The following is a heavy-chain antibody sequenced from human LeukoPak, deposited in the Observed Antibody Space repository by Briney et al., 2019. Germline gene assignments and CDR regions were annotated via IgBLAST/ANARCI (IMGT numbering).Heavy chain of an antibody. CDR3: ATDPYFAGSSAQYARNRGMAY. Sequence: SVTVSCKASGYSFTGYYMHWVRQAPGQGLEWMGWINPNSGGTNYAQKFQGRVTMTRDTSISTAYMELSRLRSEDTAVYYCATDPYFAGSSAQYARNRGMAYCDRGTLITVSS. J-gene: IGHJ4*02. CDR1: GYSFTGYY. D-gene: IGHD1-14*01. CDR2: INPNSGGT. V-gene: IGHV1-2*02.